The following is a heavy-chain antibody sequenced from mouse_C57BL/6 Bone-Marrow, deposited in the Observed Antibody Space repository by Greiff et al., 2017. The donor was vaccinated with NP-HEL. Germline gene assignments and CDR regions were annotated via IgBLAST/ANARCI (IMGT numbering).Heavy chain of an antibody. D-gene: IGHD1-1*01. CDR1: GFTFSNYW. CDR2: IRLKSDNYAT. V-gene: IGHV6-3*01. Sequence: EVQLQESGGGLVQPGGSMKLSCVASGFTFSNYWMNWVRQSPEKGLEWVAQIRLKSDNYATHYAESVKGRFTISRDDSKSSVYLQMNNLRAEDTGIYYCTITTVVATNAMDYWGQGTSVTVSS. J-gene: IGHJ4*01. CDR3: TITTVVATNAMDY.